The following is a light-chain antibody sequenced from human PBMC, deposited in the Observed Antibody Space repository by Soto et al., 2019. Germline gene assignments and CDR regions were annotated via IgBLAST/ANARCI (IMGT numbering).Light chain of an antibody. CDR2: DAS. CDR3: QQRSNCPLT. J-gene: IGKJ4*01. CDR1: QSVSSS. Sequence: EIVLTQSPATLSLSPGKRAYLSCRASQSVSSSLAWYQQKPGQAPRLLIYDASNRATGIPARFSGSGSGTDFTLTISSLEPEDFAVYYCQQRSNCPLTFGGGTKVEIK. V-gene: IGKV3-11*01.